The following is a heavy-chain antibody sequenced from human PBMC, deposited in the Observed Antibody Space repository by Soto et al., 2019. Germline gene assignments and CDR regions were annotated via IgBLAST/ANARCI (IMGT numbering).Heavy chain of an antibody. Sequence: QLQLQESGSGLVKPSQTLSLTCAVSGCSISSGGYSWSWFRQPPGKGLEWIGYIYHSGSTYYNPYLKSRVTISVDRSKNHFSLTLSSVTAADTAVYYCARGPSPWGQGTLVTVSS. CDR1: GCSISSGGYS. V-gene: IGHV4-30-2*01. CDR3: ARGPSP. CDR2: IYHSGST. J-gene: IGHJ5*02.